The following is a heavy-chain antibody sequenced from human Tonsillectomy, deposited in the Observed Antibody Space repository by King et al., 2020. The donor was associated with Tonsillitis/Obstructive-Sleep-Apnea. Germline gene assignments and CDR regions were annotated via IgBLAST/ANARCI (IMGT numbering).Heavy chain of an antibody. CDR2: ISGSGGGT. V-gene: IGHV3-23*04. Sequence: VQLVESGGGLVQPGGSLRLSCAASGFTFTNYAMTWVRQAPGKGLEGVSAISGSGGGTYYADSVKGRFTISRDNSKNTLWLQMNSLRAEDTAVYYCAKASGAAMGMVDYWGQGTLVTVSS. J-gene: IGHJ4*02. CDR1: GFTFTNYA. D-gene: IGHD5-18*01. CDR3: AKASGAAMGMVDY.